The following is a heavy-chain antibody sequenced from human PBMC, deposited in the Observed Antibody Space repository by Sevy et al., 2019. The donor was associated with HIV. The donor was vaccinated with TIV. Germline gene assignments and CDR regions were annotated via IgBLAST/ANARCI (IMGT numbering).Heavy chain of an antibody. J-gene: IGHJ4*02. D-gene: IGHD3-22*01. V-gene: IGHV1-24*01. CDR1: GYTLTEFS. CDR2: FDPEDGER. CDR3: ATTKEYYDSSGYPFDS. Sequence: ASVKVSCKVPGYTLTEFSMHWVRQAPGKGLEWMRTFDPEDGERIYSQKFQVRFTMTEDTSTHTAYMELNSLGSEDTAVYYCATTKEYYDSSGYPFDSWGQGTLVTVSS.